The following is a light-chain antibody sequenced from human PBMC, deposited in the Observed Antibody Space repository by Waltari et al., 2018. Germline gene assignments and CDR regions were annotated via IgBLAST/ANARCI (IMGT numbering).Light chain of an antibody. CDR1: QSMSASY. J-gene: IGKJ1*01. V-gene: IGKV3-20*01. Sequence: EIVLTQSPGTLSLSPGEGATLSCRASQSMSASYLAWYQQRPGQAPRLLIYGTSSRATGIPDRFSGSGSGTDFTLTISRLEPEDFAVDYCQQYGSSPRTFGQGTKVEIK. CDR3: QQYGSSPRT. CDR2: GTS.